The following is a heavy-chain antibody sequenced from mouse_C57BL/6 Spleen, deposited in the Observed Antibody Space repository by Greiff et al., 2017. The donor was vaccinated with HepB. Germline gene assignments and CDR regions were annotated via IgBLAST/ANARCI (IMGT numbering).Heavy chain of an antibody. CDR1: GYTFTDYN. J-gene: IGHJ1*03. Sequence: EVQLQQSGPELVKPGASVKIPCKASGYTFTDYNMDWVKQSHGKSLEWIGDINPNNGGTIYNQKFKGKATLTVDKSSSTAYMELRSLTSEDTAVYYCARRAMIHWYFDVWGTGTTVTVSS. CDR3: ARRAMIHWYFDV. CDR2: INPNNGGT. V-gene: IGHV1-18*01. D-gene: IGHD2-3*01.